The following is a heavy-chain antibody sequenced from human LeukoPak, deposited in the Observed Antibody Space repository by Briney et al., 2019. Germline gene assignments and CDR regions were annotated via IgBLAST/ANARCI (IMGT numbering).Heavy chain of an antibody. Sequence: GSLRLSCAASGFTFDTHAMTWVRQAPGKGLEYVSLISGSGDITYYAHSLKDRFTISRDNSKTTLYLQMHSLRAEDTAMYYCAARPGDLAVPFDYWGQGTLVIVSS. J-gene: IGHJ4*02. CDR2: ISGSGDIT. CDR1: GFTFDTHA. CDR3: AARPGDLAVPFDY. D-gene: IGHD3-10*01. V-gene: IGHV3-23*01.